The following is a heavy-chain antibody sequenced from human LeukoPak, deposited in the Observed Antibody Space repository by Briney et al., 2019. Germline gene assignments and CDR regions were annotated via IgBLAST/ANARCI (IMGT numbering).Heavy chain of an antibody. J-gene: IGHJ4*02. CDR3: AKSPDTAMVNYFDF. V-gene: IGHV3-23*01. D-gene: IGHD5-18*01. Sequence: GGSLRLSCAASGFTFSTYAMSWVRQAPGKGLEWVSAIGGNGVSTYYADSVKVRFTISRDNSKNTLYLQMNSLRAEDTAVYYCAKSPDTAMVNYFDFWAREPWSPSPQ. CDR2: IGGNGVST. CDR1: GFTFSTYA.